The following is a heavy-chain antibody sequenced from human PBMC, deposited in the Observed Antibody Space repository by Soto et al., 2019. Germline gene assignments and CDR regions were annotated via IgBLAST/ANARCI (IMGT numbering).Heavy chain of an antibody. Sequence: PGESLKISCKASGYSFTNSWISWVRQLPGKGLEWMGRIDASDSYTSYSPSFQGHVTISADKSISTAYLQWSSLKASDTAMYYCARSDTAMEIFDYWGQGTLVTVSS. CDR1: GYSFTNSW. J-gene: IGHJ4*02. CDR2: IDASDSYT. CDR3: ARSDTAMEIFDY. V-gene: IGHV5-10-1*01. D-gene: IGHD5-18*01.